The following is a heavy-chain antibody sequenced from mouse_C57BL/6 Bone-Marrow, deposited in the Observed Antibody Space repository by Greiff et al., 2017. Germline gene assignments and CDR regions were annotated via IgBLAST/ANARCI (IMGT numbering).Heavy chain of an antibody. D-gene: IGHD1-1*01. CDR1: GFTFSSYA. J-gene: IGHJ1*03. V-gene: IGHV5-4*01. CDR2: ISDGGSYT. CDR3: AREHYGSSPDV. Sequence: EVKLKESGGGLVKPGGSLKLSCAASGFTFSSYAMSWVRQTPEKRLEWVATISDGGSYTYYPDNVKGRFTISRDNAKNNLYLQMSHLKSEDTAMYYCAREHYGSSPDVWGTGTTVTVSS.